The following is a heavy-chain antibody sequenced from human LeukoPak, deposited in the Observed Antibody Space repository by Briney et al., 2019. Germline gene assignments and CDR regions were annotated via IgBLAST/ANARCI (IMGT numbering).Heavy chain of an antibody. Sequence: SETLSLTCTVSGYSISSGYYWGWIRQPPGKGLEWIGSIYHSGSTYYNPSLKSRVTISVDTSRNQFSLRLSSVTAADTAVYYCARSVEGYCSGGSCYSYYYYMDVWGKGTTVTVSS. D-gene: IGHD2-15*01. CDR2: IYHSGST. CDR3: ARSVEGYCSGGSCYSYYYYMDV. J-gene: IGHJ6*03. V-gene: IGHV4-38-2*02. CDR1: GYSISSGYY.